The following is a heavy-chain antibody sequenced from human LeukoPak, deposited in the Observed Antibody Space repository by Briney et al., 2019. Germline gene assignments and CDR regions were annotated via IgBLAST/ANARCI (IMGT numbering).Heavy chain of an antibody. CDR1: GGSFSAYF. CDR2: IIHTGST. V-gene: IGHV4-34*12. Sequence: ASETLSLTCAVYGGSFSAYFWGWIRQPPGKGLEWIGEIIHTGSTNYNPSLKSRVTISVDTSKNQFSLKLSSVTAADTAVYYCARVYVYCSGGSCYSRWFDPWGQGTLVTVSS. CDR3: ARVYVYCSGGSCYSRWFDP. D-gene: IGHD2-15*01. J-gene: IGHJ5*02.